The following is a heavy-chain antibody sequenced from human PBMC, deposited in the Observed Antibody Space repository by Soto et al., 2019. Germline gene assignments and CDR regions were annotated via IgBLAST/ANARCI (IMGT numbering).Heavy chain of an antibody. CDR3: AKDKGYCSGGSCSYFDY. CDR1: GFTFDDYA. V-gene: IGHV3-9*01. CDR2: ISWNSGSI. Sequence: EVQLVESGGGLVQPGRSLRLSCAASGFTFDDYAMHWVRQAPGKGLEWVSGISWNSGSIGYADSVKGRFTISRDNAKNSLYLQMNSLRAEDTALYDCAKDKGYCSGGSCSYFDYWGQGTLVTVSS. J-gene: IGHJ4*02. D-gene: IGHD2-15*01.